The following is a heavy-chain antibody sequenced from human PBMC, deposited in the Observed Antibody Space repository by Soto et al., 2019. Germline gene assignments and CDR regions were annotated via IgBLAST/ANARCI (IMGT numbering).Heavy chain of an antibody. J-gene: IGHJ6*02. CDR1: GGTFSSYA. D-gene: IGHD6-19*01. CDR2: IIPIFGTA. V-gene: IGHV1-69*06. Sequence: SVKVSCKASGGTFSSYAISWVRQAPGQGLEWMGGIIPIFGTANYAQKFQGRVTITADKSTSTAYMELSSLRSEDTAVYYCARGRVAVASYYYYGMDVWGQGTTVTAP. CDR3: ARGRVAVASYYYYGMDV.